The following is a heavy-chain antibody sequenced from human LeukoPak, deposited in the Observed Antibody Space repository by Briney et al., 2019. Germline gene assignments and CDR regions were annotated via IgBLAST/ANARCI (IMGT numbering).Heavy chain of an antibody. D-gene: IGHD2/OR15-2a*01. J-gene: IGHJ5*02. CDR2: IYTSVSA. V-gene: IGHV4-4*07. CDR3: ARHRNIGRGWFDP. CDR1: GGSPCRYY. Sequence: GTLCPTRTLSGGSPCRYYWSSIPQPAGKGLKRIWRIYTSVSANSTPTIKRRVTMSLDTYKNEFSLKMSSVTVADTPVYYCARHRNIGRGWFDPWGQGTLVTVSS.